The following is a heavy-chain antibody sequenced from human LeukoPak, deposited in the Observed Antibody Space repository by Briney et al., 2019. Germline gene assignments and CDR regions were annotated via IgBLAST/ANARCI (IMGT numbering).Heavy chain of an antibody. CDR2: INPNSGGT. CDR3: GRELYYYDSSGYSPFDY. J-gene: IGHJ4*02. Sequence: ASVKVSCKASGYTFTGYYMHWVRQAPGQGLEWMGWINPNSGGTNYAQKFQGRVTMTRDTSISTAYMELSRLRSDDTAVYYCGRELYYYDSSGYSPFDYWGQGTLVTVSS. CDR1: GYTFTGYY. V-gene: IGHV1-2*02. D-gene: IGHD3-22*01.